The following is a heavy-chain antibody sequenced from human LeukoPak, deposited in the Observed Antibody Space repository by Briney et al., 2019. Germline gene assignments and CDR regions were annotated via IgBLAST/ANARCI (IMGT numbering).Heavy chain of an antibody. V-gene: IGHV1-2*06. D-gene: IGHD5-24*01. Sequence: ASVKVSCKASGYTFTSYAISWVRQAPGQGLEWMGRINPNSGGTNYAQKFQGRVTMTRDTSISTAYMELSRLRSDDTAVYYCASTRWLQDTPDYWGQGTLVTVSS. CDR1: GYTFTSYA. CDR2: INPNSGGT. J-gene: IGHJ4*02. CDR3: ASTRWLQDTPDY.